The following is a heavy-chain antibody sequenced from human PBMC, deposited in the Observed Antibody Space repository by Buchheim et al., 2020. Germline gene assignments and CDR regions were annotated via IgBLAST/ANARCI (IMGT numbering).Heavy chain of an antibody. V-gene: IGHV3-30-3*01. CDR3: ARDRRQKLGPFDY. CDR1: GFTFSSYA. CDR2: ISYDGSNK. J-gene: IGHJ4*02. Sequence: QVQLVESGGGVVQPGRSPRLSCAASGFTFSSYAMHWVRQAPGKGLEWVAVISYDGSNKYYADSVKGRFTISRDNSKNTLYLQMNSLRAEDTAVYYCARDRRQKLGPFDYWGQGTL. D-gene: IGHD7-27*01.